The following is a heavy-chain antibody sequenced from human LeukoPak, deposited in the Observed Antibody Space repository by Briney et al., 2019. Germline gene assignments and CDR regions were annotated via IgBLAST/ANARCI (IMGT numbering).Heavy chain of an antibody. CDR1: GLTFSSHT. D-gene: IGHD3-16*01. CDR3: PKGGHYDY. J-gene: IGHJ4*02. Sequence: GGSLRLSCAASGLTFSSHTMSWVRQAPGKGLEWVSAISSSGSTYYADSVKGRFTISRDNSKNTLYLQMNSLRAEDMAVYYCPKGGHYDYWGQGILVTVSS. V-gene: IGHV3-23*01. CDR2: ISSSGST.